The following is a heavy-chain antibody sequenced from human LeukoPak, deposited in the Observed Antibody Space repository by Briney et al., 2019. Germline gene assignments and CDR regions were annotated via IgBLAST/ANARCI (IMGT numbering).Heavy chain of an antibody. CDR2: ISGSGGST. D-gene: IGHD6-19*01. CDR1: GFTFSSYA. CDR3: ARAGEVWYSSGWFHNWFDP. Sequence: PGGSLRLSCAASGFTFSSYAMSWVRQAPGKGLEWVSAISGSGGSTYYADSVKGRFTISRDNSKNTLYLQMNSLRAEDTAVYYCARAGEVWYSSGWFHNWFDPWGQGTLVTVSS. V-gene: IGHV3-23*01. J-gene: IGHJ5*02.